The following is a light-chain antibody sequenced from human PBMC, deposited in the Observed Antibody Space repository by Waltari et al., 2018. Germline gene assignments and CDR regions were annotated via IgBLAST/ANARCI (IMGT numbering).Light chain of an antibody. CDR3: QQTYTLPPWT. CDR1: QTISSY. Sequence: DIQMTQSPSSLSASVGDRVTIPCRTSQTISSYVNWYQQKPGKAPEVLIFAASSLQRGVPSRFSGSGSWTEFTLTITSLQPEDVATYYCQQTYTLPPWTFGQGTKVEFK. J-gene: IGKJ1*01. V-gene: IGKV1-39*01. CDR2: AAS.